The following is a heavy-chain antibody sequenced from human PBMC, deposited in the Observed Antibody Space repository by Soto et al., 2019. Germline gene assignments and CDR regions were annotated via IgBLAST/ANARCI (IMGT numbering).Heavy chain of an antibody. CDR2: INSDGSST. V-gene: IGHV3-74*01. Sequence: GGSLRLSCAASGFTFSSYWMHWVRQAPGKGLVWVSRINSDGSSTSYADSVKGRFTISRDNAKNTLYLQMNSLRAEDTAVYYCAREGYYDFWSGYFDYYYYGMDVWGQGTTVTVS. D-gene: IGHD3-3*01. CDR1: GFTFSSYW. CDR3: AREGYYDFWSGYFDYYYYGMDV. J-gene: IGHJ6*02.